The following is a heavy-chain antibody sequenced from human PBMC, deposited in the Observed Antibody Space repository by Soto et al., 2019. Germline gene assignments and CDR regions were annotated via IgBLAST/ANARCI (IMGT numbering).Heavy chain of an antibody. CDR1: GGSISSGGYY. V-gene: IGHV4-31*03. J-gene: IGHJ5*02. CDR2: IYYSGST. Sequence: PSETLSLTCTVSGGSISSGGYYWTWISQHPGKGLEWLGYIYYSGSTYYNPSLKSRVTIPVDTSKNQFSLKLSSVTAAAVAVYYGARAAGKGWFDPWGQGTLVTVSS. CDR3: ARAAGKGWFDP.